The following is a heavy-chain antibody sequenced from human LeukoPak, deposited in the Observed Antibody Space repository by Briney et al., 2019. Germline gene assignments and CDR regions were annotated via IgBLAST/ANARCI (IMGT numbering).Heavy chain of an antibody. CDR3: ARGYDGYYFDY. D-gene: IGHD1-1*01. Sequence: SETLSLTCTVSGGSISSYYWSWIRQPPGKGLEWIGYIYYSGSTNYNPSLKSRATISVDTSKNQFSLKLSSVTAADTAVYYCARGYDGYYFDYWGQGTLVTVSS. CDR1: GGSISSYY. J-gene: IGHJ4*02. CDR2: IYYSGST. V-gene: IGHV4-59*01.